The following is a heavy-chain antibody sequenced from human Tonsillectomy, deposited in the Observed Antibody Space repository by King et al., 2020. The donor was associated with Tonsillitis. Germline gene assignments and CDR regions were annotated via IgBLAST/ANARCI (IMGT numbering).Heavy chain of an antibody. V-gene: IGHV3-15*01. CDR3: TTELPEGDY. J-gene: IGHJ4*02. Sequence: VQLVESGGGLVKPGGSLRLSCAASGFTFSNAWMSWVRQAPGKGLEWVGRTKSKTDGGTTDYAAPVKGRFTISRDDSKNTLYLQMNSLKTEDTAVYYCTTELPEGDYWGQGTLVTVSS. CDR2: TKSKTDGGTT. CDR1: GFTFSNAW.